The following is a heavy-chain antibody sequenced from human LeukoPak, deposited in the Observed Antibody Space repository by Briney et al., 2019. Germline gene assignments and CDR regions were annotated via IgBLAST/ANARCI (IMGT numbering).Heavy chain of an antibody. J-gene: IGHJ3*02. CDR3: AKTYYYVSSDAFDI. V-gene: IGHV1-2*02. D-gene: IGHD3-10*02. Sequence: ASVKVSCKASGYTFTGYYMHWVRQAPGQGLEWMGWINPNSGGTNYAQKFQGRVTMTRDTSISTAYMELSRLRSDDVAVYYCAKTYYYVSSDAFDIWSQGTMVTVSS. CDR2: INPNSGGT. CDR1: GYTFTGYY.